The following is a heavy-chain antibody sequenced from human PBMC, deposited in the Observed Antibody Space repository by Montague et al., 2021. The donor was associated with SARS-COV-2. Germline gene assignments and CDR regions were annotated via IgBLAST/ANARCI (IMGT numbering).Heavy chain of an antibody. CDR3: ARARQDVVVPALGIGAYYYYYYMDV. CDR2: INHSGST. Sequence: SETLSLTCAVYGGSFSGYYWSWIRQPPGKGLEWIGEINHSGSTNYNPNPKSRVTISVDTSKNQFPLKLSSVSAADTAVYYCARARQDVVVPALGIGAYYYYYYMDVRGKGATVTASS. V-gene: IGHV4-34*01. CDR1: GGSFSGYY. J-gene: IGHJ6*03. D-gene: IGHD2-2*01.